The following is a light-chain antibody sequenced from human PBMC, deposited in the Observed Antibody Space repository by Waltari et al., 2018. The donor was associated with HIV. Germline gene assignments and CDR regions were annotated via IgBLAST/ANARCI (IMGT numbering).Light chain of an antibody. Sequence: QSALTQPPSASGSPGQSVTISCTGTSSDVGGDTYVSWYQQHPGKAPKLSIYEVRKRPSGVPVRFSGSKSGNTASLTVSGLQAEDEADYYCSSYSANNNFDVFGTGTKVTVL. J-gene: IGLJ1*01. CDR3: SSYSANNNFDV. CDR1: SSDVGGDTY. V-gene: IGLV2-8*01. CDR2: EVR.